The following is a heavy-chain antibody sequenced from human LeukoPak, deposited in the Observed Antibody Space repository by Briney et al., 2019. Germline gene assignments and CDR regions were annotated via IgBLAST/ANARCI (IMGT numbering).Heavy chain of an antibody. CDR1: GGTFTSYG. V-gene: IGHV1-18*01. D-gene: IGHD6-13*01. J-gene: IGHJ1*01. Sequence: ASVKVSCKASGGTFTSYGISWVRQAPGQGLEWMGWISAYNGNTKNAQNLQGRVTMTTDTSTTTAYMELRGLKSDDTAVYYCARGHSTSWPEYFQHWGQGTLVTVSS. CDR2: ISAYNGNT. CDR3: ARGHSTSWPEYFQH.